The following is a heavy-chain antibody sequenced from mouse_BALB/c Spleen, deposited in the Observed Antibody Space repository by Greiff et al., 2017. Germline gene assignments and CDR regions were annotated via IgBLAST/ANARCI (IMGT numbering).Heavy chain of an antibody. CDR1: GYSITSGYY. J-gene: IGHJ3*01. Sequence: EVQLVESGPGLVKPSQSLSLTCSVTGYSITSGYYWNWIRQFPGNKLEWMGYISYDGGNNYNPSLKNRISITRDTSKNQFFLKLNSVTTEDTATYYCARGGTARATRAWFAYWGQGTLVTVSA. CDR2: ISYDGGN. V-gene: IGHV3-6*02. CDR3: ARGGTARATRAWFAY. D-gene: IGHD3-2*01.